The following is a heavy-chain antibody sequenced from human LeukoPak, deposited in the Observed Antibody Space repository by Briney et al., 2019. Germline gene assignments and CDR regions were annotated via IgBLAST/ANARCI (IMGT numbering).Heavy chain of an antibody. Sequence: GGSLRLSCAASGFTFSSYGMHWVRQAPGKGLEWVAFIRYDGSNKYYADSVKGRFTISRDNSKNTLYLQMNSLRAEDTAVYYCAKDWAAAGRKYYFDYWGQGTLVTVSS. D-gene: IGHD6-13*01. V-gene: IGHV3-30*02. CDR1: GFTFSSYG. J-gene: IGHJ4*02. CDR2: IRYDGSNK. CDR3: AKDWAAAGRKYYFDY.